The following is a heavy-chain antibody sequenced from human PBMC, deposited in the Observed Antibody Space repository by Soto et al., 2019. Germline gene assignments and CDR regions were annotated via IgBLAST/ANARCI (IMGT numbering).Heavy chain of an antibody. CDR1: GGSISSYY. D-gene: IGHD2-15*01. CDR2: IYYSGST. Sequence: QVQLQESGPGLVKPSETLSLTCTVSGGSISSYYWSWIRQPPGKGLEWIGYIYYSGSTNYNPSLKSRVTISVDTSKNQFSLKLSSVPAADTAVYYCARQGVVVVADDWYFDLWGRGTLVTVSS. V-gene: IGHV4-59*08. CDR3: ARQGVVVVADDWYFDL. J-gene: IGHJ2*01.